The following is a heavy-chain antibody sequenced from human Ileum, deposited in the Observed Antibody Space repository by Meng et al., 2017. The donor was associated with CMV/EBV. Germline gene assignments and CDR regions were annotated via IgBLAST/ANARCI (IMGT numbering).Heavy chain of an antibody. J-gene: IGHJ5*02. CDR2: INGDGSRT. CDR3: ARDTPHNAFEP. V-gene: IGHV3-74*01. Sequence: GESLKISCAASGFTFNIYWMHWVRQAPGKGLVWVSQINGDGSRTNYADSVRGRFTVSRDNARNTVYLQMNNLRDEDTAVYYCARDTPHNAFEPWGHGTLVTVSS. CDR1: GFTFNIYW. D-gene: IGHD2-15*01.